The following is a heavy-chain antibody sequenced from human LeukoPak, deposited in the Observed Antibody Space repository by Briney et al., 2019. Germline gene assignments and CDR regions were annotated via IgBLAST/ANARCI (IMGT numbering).Heavy chain of an antibody. J-gene: IGHJ6*03. D-gene: IGHD3-3*01. CDR1: GFNYTSYT. CDR2: ISATRGIT. V-gene: IGHV3-48*01. Sequence: PGGSLRLSCAASGFNYTSYTMNWVRQAPGMGLEWLSYISATRGITYYADSVKGRFTISRDNAKNSLSLQMDSLRAEDTAVYYCVRGSLASGVVVYYYYYLDVWGKGTTVTVSS. CDR3: VRGSLASGVVVYYYYYLDV.